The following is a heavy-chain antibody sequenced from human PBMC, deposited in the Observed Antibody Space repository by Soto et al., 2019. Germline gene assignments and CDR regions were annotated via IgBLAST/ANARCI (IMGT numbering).Heavy chain of an antibody. V-gene: IGHV3-30-3*01. CDR2: ISYDGSNK. CDR3: TRIGETIFDY. Sequence: GGSLRLSCAASGFTFSSYAMHWVRQAPGKGLEWVAVISYDGSNKYYADSVKGRFTTSRDNSKNTLYLQMNSLRAEDTAVYYCTRIGETIFDYWGQGTLVTVSS. J-gene: IGHJ4*02. CDR1: GFTFSSYA. D-gene: IGHD3-10*01.